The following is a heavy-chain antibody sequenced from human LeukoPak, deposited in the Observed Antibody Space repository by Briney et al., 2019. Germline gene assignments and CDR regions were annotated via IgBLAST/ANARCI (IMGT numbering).Heavy chain of an antibody. CDR3: AIWETVGYTTAFED. Sequence: GGSLRLSCAASGFTFSSYSMNWVRQAPGKGLEWVSSISSESAHILYADSVRGRFTISRDNAKKSLYLQMNSLRAEDTGVYYCAIWETVGYTTAFEDWGQGTLVTVSS. V-gene: IGHV3-21*01. CDR2: ISSESAHI. D-gene: IGHD1-26*01. CDR1: GFTFSSYS. J-gene: IGHJ4*02.